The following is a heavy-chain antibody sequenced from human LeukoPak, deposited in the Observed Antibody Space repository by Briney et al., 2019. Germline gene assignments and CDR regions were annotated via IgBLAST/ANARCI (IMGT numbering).Heavy chain of an antibody. D-gene: IGHD6-13*01. J-gene: IGHJ4*02. Sequence: GGSLRLSCAVSGFSINNYWMTWYRQAPGKGLEWVGRIKSKTDGGTTDYAAPVKGRFTISRDDSKNTLYLQMNSLKTEDTAVYYCTRQQLVLDYWGQGTLVTVSS. CDR2: IKSKTDGGTT. CDR3: TRQQLVLDY. V-gene: IGHV3-15*01. CDR1: GFSINNYW.